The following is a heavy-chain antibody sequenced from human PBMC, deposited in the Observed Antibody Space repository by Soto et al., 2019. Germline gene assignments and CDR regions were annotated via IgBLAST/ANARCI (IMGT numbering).Heavy chain of an antibody. CDR1: GGTFSSYA. CDR3: AREGAIYDITQYCYGMDV. J-gene: IGHJ6*02. Sequence: QVQLVQSGAEVKKPGSSVKVSCKASGGTFSSYAISWVRQAPGQGLEWMGGIIPIFGTANYAQKFQGRVTITADKSTSTAYMELSSLRSEDTAVYYCAREGAIYDITQYCYGMDVWGQGTTVTVSS. V-gene: IGHV1-69*06. CDR2: IIPIFGTA. D-gene: IGHD3-16*01.